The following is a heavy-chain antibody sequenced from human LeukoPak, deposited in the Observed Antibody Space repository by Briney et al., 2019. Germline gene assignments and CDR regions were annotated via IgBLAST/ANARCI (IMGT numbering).Heavy chain of an antibody. CDR3: AKGRGYIVVVTGDYFDY. D-gene: IGHD2-21*02. Sequence: PGGSLRLSCAASGFTFSSYAMSWVRQAPGKGLEWVSAISGSGGSTYYADSVKGRFTISRDNSKNTLYLQMNNLRAEDTAVYYCAKGRGYIVVVTGDYFDYWGQGTLVTVSS. CDR2: ISGSGGST. CDR1: GFTFSSYA. V-gene: IGHV3-23*01. J-gene: IGHJ4*02.